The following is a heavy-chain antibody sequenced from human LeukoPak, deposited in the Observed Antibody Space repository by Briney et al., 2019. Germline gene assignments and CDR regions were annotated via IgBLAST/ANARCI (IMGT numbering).Heavy chain of an antibody. CDR2: IYYSGST. CDR3: ARRGEVSAYFHGMDV. CDR1: GGSISSFY. J-gene: IGHJ6*02. D-gene: IGHD3-10*01. Sequence: KPSETLSLTCTVSGGSISSFYWSWIRQPPGKGLEWIGYIYYSGSTNYNPSLKSRVTISVDMSKNQVSLKLSSVTAADTAVYFCARRGEVSAYFHGMDVWGQGTTVTVSS. V-gene: IGHV4-59*01.